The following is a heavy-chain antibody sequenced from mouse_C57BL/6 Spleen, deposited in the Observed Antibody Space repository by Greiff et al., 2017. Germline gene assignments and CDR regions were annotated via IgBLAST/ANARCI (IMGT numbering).Heavy chain of an antibody. CDR1: GYTFTSYW. Sequence: QVQLKQPGAELVKPGASVKMSCKASGYTFTSYWITWVKQRPGQGLEWIGDIYPGSGSTNYNEKFKSKATLTVDTSSSTAYMQLSSLTSEDSAVYYCARGGYYDYTGPYFDYWGQGTTLTVSS. CDR3: ARGGYYDYTGPYFDY. V-gene: IGHV1-55*01. CDR2: IYPGSGST. J-gene: IGHJ2*01. D-gene: IGHD2-4*01.